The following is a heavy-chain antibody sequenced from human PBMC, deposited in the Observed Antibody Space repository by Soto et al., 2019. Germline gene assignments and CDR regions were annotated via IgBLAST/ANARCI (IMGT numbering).Heavy chain of an antibody. D-gene: IGHD1-26*01. Sequence: ASVKVSCKASGYTFTSYYMHWVRQAPGQGLEWMGIINPSGGSTSYAQKFQGRVTMTRDTSTSTAYMELRSLRSDDTAVYYCARDVGIVAAKFDYWGQGTLVTVS. CDR1: GYTFTSYY. CDR3: ARDVGIVAAKFDY. CDR2: INPSGGST. J-gene: IGHJ4*02. V-gene: IGHV1-46*01.